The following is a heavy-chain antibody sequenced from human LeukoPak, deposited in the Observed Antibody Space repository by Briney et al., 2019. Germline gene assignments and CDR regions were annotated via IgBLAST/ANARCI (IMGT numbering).Heavy chain of an antibody. V-gene: IGHV3-23*01. J-gene: IGHJ4*02. D-gene: IGHD3-9*01. CDR1: GFTFSCYA. Sequence: GVSLRLSCAASGFTFSCYAMSWVRQAPGKGLEWVSAISGSGGSTYYADSVKGRFTISRDNSKNTLYLQMNSLRAEDTAVYYCAAPDYDILTGYSVDFDYWGQGTLVTVSS. CDR2: ISGSGGST. CDR3: AAPDYDILTGYSVDFDY.